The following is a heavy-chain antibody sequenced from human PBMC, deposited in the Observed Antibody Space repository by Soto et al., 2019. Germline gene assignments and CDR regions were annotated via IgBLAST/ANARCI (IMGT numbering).Heavy chain of an antibody. CDR3: AATRIVVVTAIRLRFDY. V-gene: IGHV2-5*01. CDR2: IYWNDDK. Sequence: VSGPTLVNPTQTLTLTCTFSGFSLSTSGVGVGWIRQPPGKALEWLALIYWNDDKRYSPSLKSRLTITKDTSKNQVVLTMTNMDPVDTATYYCAATRIVVVTAIRLRFDYWGQGTLVTVSS. CDR1: GFSLSTSGVG. J-gene: IGHJ4*02. D-gene: IGHD2-21*02.